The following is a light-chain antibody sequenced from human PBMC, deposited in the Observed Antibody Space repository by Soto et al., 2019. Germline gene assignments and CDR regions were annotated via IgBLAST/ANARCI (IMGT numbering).Light chain of an antibody. Sequence: EIVLTQSPGTLSLSPGERATLSCRASQSLGSTYLAWYQQKPGQAPRLLISGASSRATGIPDRFSGSGSGRDFTLTISRLEPDDFAVYYCQQYGSSYTFGQGTKLEIK. CDR1: QSLGSTY. CDR2: GAS. V-gene: IGKV3-20*01. J-gene: IGKJ2*01. CDR3: QQYGSSYT.